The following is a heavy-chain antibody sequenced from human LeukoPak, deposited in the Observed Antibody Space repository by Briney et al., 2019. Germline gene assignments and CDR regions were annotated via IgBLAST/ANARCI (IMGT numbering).Heavy chain of an antibody. D-gene: IGHD4-17*01. CDR2: IYHSGST. CDR3: ASGVTVTKTNAFDI. Sequence: PSETLSLTCTVSGYSISSGYYWGWIRQPPGKGLEWIGSIYHSGSTYYNPSLKSRVTMSVDTSKNQFSLKLSSVTAADTAVYYCASGVTVTKTNAFDIWGQGTMVTVSS. V-gene: IGHV4-38-2*02. J-gene: IGHJ3*02. CDR1: GYSISSGYY.